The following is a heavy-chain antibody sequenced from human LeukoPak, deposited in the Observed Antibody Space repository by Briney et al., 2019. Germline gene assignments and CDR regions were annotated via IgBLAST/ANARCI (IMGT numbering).Heavy chain of an antibody. CDR1: GFTFSSYE. D-gene: IGHD5-18*01. Sequence: GGSLRLSCAASGFTFSSYEMNWVRQAPGKGLEGVSYISSSGSTIYYADSVKGRFTISRDNAKNSLYLQMNSLRAEDTAVYYCARVAGDTAIGVDYWGQGTLVTVSS. J-gene: IGHJ4*02. CDR3: ARVAGDTAIGVDY. CDR2: ISSSGSTI. V-gene: IGHV3-48*03.